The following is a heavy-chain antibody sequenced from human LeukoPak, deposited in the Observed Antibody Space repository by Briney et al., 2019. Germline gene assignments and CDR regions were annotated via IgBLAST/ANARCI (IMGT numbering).Heavy chain of an antibody. V-gene: IGHV1-69*05. Sequence: SVKVSCKPSGGTFSSYAISWVRQAPGQGLEWMGRIIPIFGTANCAQKFQGRVTITTDESTSTAYTELSSLRSEDTAVYYCASAILDGYNDMYFDYWGQGTLVTVSS. CDR1: GGTFSSYA. D-gene: IGHD5-24*01. J-gene: IGHJ4*02. CDR3: ASAILDGYNDMYFDY. CDR2: IIPIFGTA.